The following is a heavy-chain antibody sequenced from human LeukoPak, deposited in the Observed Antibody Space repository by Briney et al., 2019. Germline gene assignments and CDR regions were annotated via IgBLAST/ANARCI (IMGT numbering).Heavy chain of an antibody. D-gene: IGHD6-13*01. CDR1: GYTFTGYY. J-gene: IGHJ5*02. V-gene: IGHV1-2*02. Sequence: ASVKVSCKASGYTFTGYYMHWVRQAPGQGREWMGWINPNGGGTTYAQKFQGRVTLTRDTSISTAYMELNSLRSDDTAVYYCAKDRKPLATGRVATYNWFDPWGQGTLVTVSS. CDR3: AKDRKPLATGRVATYNWFDP. CDR2: INPNGGGT.